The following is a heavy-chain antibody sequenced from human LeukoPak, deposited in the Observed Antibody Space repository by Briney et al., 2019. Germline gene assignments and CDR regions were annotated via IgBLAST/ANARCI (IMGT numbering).Heavy chain of an antibody. J-gene: IGHJ3*02. CDR1: GYSFTTYW. CDR2: IYPGDFDT. D-gene: IGHD2-21*01. Sequence: GESLKISCKGSGYSFTTYWIAWVRQMPGKGLEWMGIIYPGDFDTRYSPSFQGQATISADKSISTAYLQWSSLNASDIAMYYCARRQIGGDSFDIWGQGTMVTVSS. CDR3: ARRQIGGDSFDI. V-gene: IGHV5-51*01.